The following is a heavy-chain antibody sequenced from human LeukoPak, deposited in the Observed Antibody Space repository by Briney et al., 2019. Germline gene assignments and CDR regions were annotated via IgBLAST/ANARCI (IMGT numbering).Heavy chain of an antibody. V-gene: IGHV4-61*02. CDR2: IYTSGST. CDR3: ASPWDF. J-gene: IGHJ4*02. CDR1: GGSISSGSYY. Sequence: SETLSLTCTVSGGSISSGSYYWSWIRQPAGKGLEWIGRIYTSGSTNYNPSLKSRVTISVDTSKNQFSLKLSSVTAADTAVYYCASPWDFWGQGTLVTVSS.